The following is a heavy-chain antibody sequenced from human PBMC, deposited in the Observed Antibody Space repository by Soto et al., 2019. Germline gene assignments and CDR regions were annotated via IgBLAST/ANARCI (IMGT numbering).Heavy chain of an antibody. J-gene: IGHJ6*02. CDR2: VHHSWGS. D-gene: IGHD3-10*01. V-gene: IGHV4-59*08. Sequence: QVQLQESGPGLVKPSETLSLSCTVSGGSISSYYWSWIRQPPGKGMEWIGYVHHSWGSTYNPSLQSRVAISLDTSKSQFSLKLTSVTATDTAVYYCARQGFGALHRLVDVWGQGTTVTVSS. CDR1: GGSISSYY. CDR3: ARQGFGALHRLVDV.